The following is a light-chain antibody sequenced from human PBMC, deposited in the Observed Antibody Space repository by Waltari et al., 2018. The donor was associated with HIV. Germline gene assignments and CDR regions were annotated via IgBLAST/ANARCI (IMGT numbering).Light chain of an antibody. V-gene: IGLV3-9*01. CDR1: NIGSTN. Sequence: SYEVTQPLSVSVALGQTARITCGGNNIGSTNVYWYPQKPGQAPVLVIYRDTNRPSGIPERFSGANSGNTATLTINRGQVGDEADYYCQVWDSGTAVFGGGTKLTVL. CDR3: QVWDSGTAV. CDR2: RDT. J-gene: IGLJ2*01.